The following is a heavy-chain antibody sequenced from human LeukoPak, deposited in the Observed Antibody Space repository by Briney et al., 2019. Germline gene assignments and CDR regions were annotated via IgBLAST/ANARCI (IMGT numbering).Heavy chain of an antibody. CDR2: IYYSAST. J-gene: IGHJ4*02. V-gene: IGHV4-39*07. CDR3: ARTRQYSSPMYYFDY. D-gene: IGHD6-6*01. Sequence: SDTLSLTCTVSGRSVSSSSYYWGWIRQPPGKGLEWIGSIYYSASTYYNPSLKSRVTISVDTSRNQFSLKLSSVTAADTAVYYCARTRQYSSPMYYFDYWGQGTLVTVSS. CDR1: GRSVSSSSYY.